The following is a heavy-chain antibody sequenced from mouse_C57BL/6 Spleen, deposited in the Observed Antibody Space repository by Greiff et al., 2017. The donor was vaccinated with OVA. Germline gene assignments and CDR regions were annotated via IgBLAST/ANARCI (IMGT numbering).Heavy chain of an antibody. J-gene: IGHJ2*01. V-gene: IGHV5-17*01. CDR1: RFTFSDYG. CDR2: ISSGSSTI. Sequence: EVMLVESGGGLVKPGGSLKLSCAASRFTFSDYGMHWVRQAPEKGLEWVAYISSGSSTIYYADTVKGRFTISRDNAKNTLFLQMTSLRSEDTAMYYCAKGWLRGYFDYWGQGTTLTVSS. D-gene: IGHD2-2*01. CDR3: AKGWLRGYFDY.